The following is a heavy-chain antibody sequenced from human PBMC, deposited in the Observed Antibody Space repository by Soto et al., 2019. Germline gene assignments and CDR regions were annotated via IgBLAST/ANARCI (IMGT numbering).Heavy chain of an antibody. V-gene: IGHV4-34*01. CDR1: GGSFSGYY. Sequence: SETLSLTCAVYGGSFSGYYWSWIRQPPGKGLEWIGEINHSGSTNYNPSLKSRVTISVDTSKNQFSLKLSSVTAADTAVYYCARRKDYYYGMDVWGQGTTVTVSS. CDR2: INHSGST. J-gene: IGHJ6*02. CDR3: ARRKDYYYGMDV.